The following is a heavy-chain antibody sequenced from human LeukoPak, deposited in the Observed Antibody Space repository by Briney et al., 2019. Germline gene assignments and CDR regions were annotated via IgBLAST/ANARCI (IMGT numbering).Heavy chain of an antibody. V-gene: IGHV3-9*01. Sequence: GGSLRLSCAASGFTFDDYAMHWVRQAPGKGLEWVSGISWNSGSIGYADSVKGRFTISRDNSKNTLYLQMNSLRAEDTAVYYCAKDRSLITIFGAGLEAGSWFDPWGQGTLVTVSS. D-gene: IGHD3-3*01. CDR2: ISWNSGSI. CDR3: AKDRSLITIFGAGLEAGSWFDP. J-gene: IGHJ5*02. CDR1: GFTFDDYA.